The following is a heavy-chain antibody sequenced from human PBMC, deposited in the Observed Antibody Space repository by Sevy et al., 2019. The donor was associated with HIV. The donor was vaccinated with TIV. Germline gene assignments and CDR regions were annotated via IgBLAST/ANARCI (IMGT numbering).Heavy chain of an antibody. CDR3: ASVYDFWSGYYLYYYYGMDV. V-gene: IGHV4-38-2*02. Sequence: SETLSLTCTVSGYSISSGYYWGWIRQPPGRGLEWIGSIYHSGSTHYNPSLKSRVTISVDTSKNQFSLKLSSVTAADTAVYYCASVYDFWSGYYLYYYYGMDVWGQGTTVTVSS. D-gene: IGHD3-3*01. CDR2: IYHSGST. J-gene: IGHJ6*02. CDR1: GYSISSGYY.